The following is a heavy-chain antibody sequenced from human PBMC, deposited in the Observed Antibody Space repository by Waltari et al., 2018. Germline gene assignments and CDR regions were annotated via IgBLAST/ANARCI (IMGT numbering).Heavy chain of an antibody. V-gene: IGHV4-39*07. D-gene: IGHD4-17*01. Sequence: QLQLQESGPGLVKPSETLSLTCTVSGGSIYSSGNFWGWIRQPPGKGLEWIGNIYHSGTTYYNPSLKSRVTISVDTSKHQFSLKLSSVTAADTAIYYCARHLMTTVTTVDYWGQGTLVTVSS. CDR2: IYHSGTT. CDR1: GGSIYSSGNF. CDR3: ARHLMTTVTTVDY. J-gene: IGHJ4*02.